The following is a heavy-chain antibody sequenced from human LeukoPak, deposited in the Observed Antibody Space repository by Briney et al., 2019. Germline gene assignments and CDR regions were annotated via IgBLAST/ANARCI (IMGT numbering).Heavy chain of an antibody. CDR1: GFTFSSYW. Sequence: GGSLRLSCAASGFTFSSYWMQWVRQAPGKGLVWVSRINTDGSSTTYADSVKGRFTISRDNAKNTLYLQMNSLRAEDTALYYCARDRGGSGPTTTDYWGQGTLVTVSS. D-gene: IGHD6-19*01. CDR3: ARDRGGSGPTTTDY. J-gene: IGHJ4*02. CDR2: INTDGSST. V-gene: IGHV3-74*01.